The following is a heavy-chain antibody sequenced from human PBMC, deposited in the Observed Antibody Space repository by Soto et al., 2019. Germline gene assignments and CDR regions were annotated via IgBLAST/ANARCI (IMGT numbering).Heavy chain of an antibody. J-gene: IGHJ4*02. CDR2: ISGSGGTA. CDR1: GFTFSSYA. Sequence: EVQLLESGGGSVQPGGSLRLSCAASGFTFSSYAMHWVRRPPGKGLEWVSSISGSGGTAYYADSVKGRFSISRDSLVNTLYLQMNCLRGEDTAVYYCAKGRGQNCDFDYWGQGTMVTVSP. CDR3: AKGRGQNCDFDY. D-gene: IGHD3-10*01. V-gene: IGHV3-23*01.